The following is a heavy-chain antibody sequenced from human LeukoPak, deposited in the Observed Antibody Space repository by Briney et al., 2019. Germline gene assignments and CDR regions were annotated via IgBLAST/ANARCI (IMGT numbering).Heavy chain of an antibody. Sequence: SETLSLTCTVAGDSITSTRYYWGWIRQPPGKGLEWIGSVYDSGSTYYNPSPKSRLTMSVDTSKNQFSLKLSSVTAADTAVYYCARLCFFGSGSYYHFDSWGQGTLVTVSS. D-gene: IGHD3-10*01. V-gene: IGHV4-39*01. J-gene: IGHJ4*02. CDR3: ARLCFFGSGSYYHFDS. CDR2: VYDSGST. CDR1: GDSITSTRYY.